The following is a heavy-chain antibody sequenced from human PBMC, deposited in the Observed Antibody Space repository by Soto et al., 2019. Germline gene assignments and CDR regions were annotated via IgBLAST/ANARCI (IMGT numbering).Heavy chain of an antibody. J-gene: IGHJ4*02. Sequence: SETLYLTCTVSGGSISSSSYYWGWIRQPPGKGLEWIGSIDYSGSTYYNPSLKSRVTISVETSKNQFSLKLSSVTAADTAVYYCARLGDSSSWYGNRYDYWGQGTLVTVSS. CDR2: IDYSGST. D-gene: IGHD6-13*01. CDR1: GGSISSSSYY. V-gene: IGHV4-39*01. CDR3: ARLGDSSSWYGNRYDY.